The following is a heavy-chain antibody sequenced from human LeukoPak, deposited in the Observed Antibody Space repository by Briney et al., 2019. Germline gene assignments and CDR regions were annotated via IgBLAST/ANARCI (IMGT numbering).Heavy chain of an antibody. J-gene: IGHJ6*03. Sequence: PGGSLRLSCAASGFTFSSYAMSWVRQAPGKGLEWVANIKQDGSEKYYVDSVKGRFTISRDNAKNSLYLQMNSLRAEDTAVYYCARDQRYDFWSGYYHYYYYYYYMDVWGKGTTVTVSS. V-gene: IGHV3-7*01. D-gene: IGHD3-3*01. CDR3: ARDQRYDFWSGYYHYYYYYYYMDV. CDR1: GFTFSSYA. CDR2: IKQDGSEK.